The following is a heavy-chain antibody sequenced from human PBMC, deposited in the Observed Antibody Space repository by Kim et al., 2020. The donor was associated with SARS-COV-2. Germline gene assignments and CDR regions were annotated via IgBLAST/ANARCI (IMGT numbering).Heavy chain of an antibody. CDR2: INHSGST. CDR1: GGSFSGYY. D-gene: IGHD3-3*01. CDR3: ASLRFLEWLPRVP. V-gene: IGHV4-34*01. J-gene: IGHJ5*02. Sequence: SETLSLTCAVYGGSFSGYYWSWIRQPPGKGLEWIGEINHSGSTNYNPSLKSRVTISVDTSKNQFSLKLSSVTAADTAVYYCASLRFLEWLPRVPWGQGTLVTVSS.